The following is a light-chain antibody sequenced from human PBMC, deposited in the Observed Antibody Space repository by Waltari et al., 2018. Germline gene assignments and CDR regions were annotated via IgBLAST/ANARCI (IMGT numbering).Light chain of an antibody. Sequence: DIVLTQSPGTLSLSPGERATLPCRASQSVTSSYLAWYQHQPGRAPRLLIHGASSRATGIPDRFSGSGSGTGFTLTISRLEPEDFAVYYCQQYGSSPWTFGQGTKVEIK. CDR3: QQYGSSPWT. CDR2: GAS. V-gene: IGKV3-20*01. CDR1: QSVTSSY. J-gene: IGKJ1*01.